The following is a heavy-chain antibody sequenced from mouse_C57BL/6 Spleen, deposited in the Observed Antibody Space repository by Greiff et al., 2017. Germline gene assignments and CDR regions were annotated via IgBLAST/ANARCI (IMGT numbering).Heavy chain of an antibody. V-gene: IGHV1-7*01. CDR3: ERAGVVLPFLDY. J-gene: IGHJ2*01. Sequence: QVQLQQSGAELAKPGASVKLSCKASGYTFTSYWMHWVKQRPGQGLEWIGYINPSSGYTKYTQKFKDKATLTADKSSSTAYMQLSSLTYEDSAVYDCERAGVVLPFLDYWAQGTTLTVSS. CDR1: GYTFTSYW. CDR2: INPSSGYT.